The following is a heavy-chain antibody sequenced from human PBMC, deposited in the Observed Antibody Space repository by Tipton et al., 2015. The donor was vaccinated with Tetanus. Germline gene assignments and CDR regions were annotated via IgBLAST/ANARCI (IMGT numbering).Heavy chain of an antibody. J-gene: IGHJ4*02. CDR1: GYTFTDYY. Sequence: QLVQSGAEVKKPGASVKVSCKASGYTFTDYYMHWVRQAPGQGLEWMGWINPNSGNTGYAQKFQGRVTMTRNTSISTAYMELSSRRSEDTAVYYCARLYCSGGSCYQDYWGQGTLVTVSS. CDR2: INPNSGNT. CDR3: ARLYCSGGSCYQDY. D-gene: IGHD2-15*01. V-gene: IGHV1-8*02.